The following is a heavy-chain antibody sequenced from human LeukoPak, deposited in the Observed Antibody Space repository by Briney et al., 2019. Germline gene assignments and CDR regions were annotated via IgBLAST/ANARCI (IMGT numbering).Heavy chain of an antibody. CDR2: ISGSGGST. V-gene: IGHV3-23*01. Sequence: GGSLRLSCAASGFTFSSYGMSWVRQAPGKGLEWVSAISGSGGSTYYADSVKGRFTISRDNSKNTLYLQMNSLRAEDTTVYYCAELGITMIGGVWGKGTTVTISS. J-gene: IGHJ6*04. CDR1: GFTFSSYG. D-gene: IGHD3-10*02. CDR3: AELGITMIGGV.